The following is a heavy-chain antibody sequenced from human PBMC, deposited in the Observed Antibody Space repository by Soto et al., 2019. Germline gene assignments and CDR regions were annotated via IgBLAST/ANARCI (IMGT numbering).Heavy chain of an antibody. J-gene: IGHJ4*02. Sequence: GGSLSLSCAASGFTFSSYSMNWVRQAPGKGLEWVSSISSSSSYIYYADSVKGRFTISRDNAKNSLYLQMNSLRAEDTAVYYCARDLMVRGVIGHWGQGTLVTVSS. CDR2: ISSSSSYI. CDR1: GFTFSSYS. V-gene: IGHV3-21*01. CDR3: ARDLMVRGVIGH. D-gene: IGHD3-10*01.